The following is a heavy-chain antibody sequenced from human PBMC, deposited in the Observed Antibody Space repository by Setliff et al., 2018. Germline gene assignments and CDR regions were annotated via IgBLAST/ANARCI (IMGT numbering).Heavy chain of an antibody. V-gene: IGHV3-11*05. D-gene: IGHD2-15*01. CDR3: ARGFRYCHGGSCYLPDS. Sequence: GGSLRLSCVASGFTFSEHYMSWIRQAPGKGLEWVSYISSSSTYTNYADSVKGRFTISRDNARDSLYLQMDSLRAEDTAVYYCARGFRYCHGGSCYLPDSWGQGTLVTVS. CDR1: GFTFSEHY. J-gene: IGHJ4*02. CDR2: ISSSSTYT.